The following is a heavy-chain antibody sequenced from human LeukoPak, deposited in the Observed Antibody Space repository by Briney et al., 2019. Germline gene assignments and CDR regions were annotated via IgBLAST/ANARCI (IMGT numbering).Heavy chain of an antibody. J-gene: IGHJ4*02. CDR2: IYYSGST. CDR3: ARDGVWGDYYEPFDY. V-gene: IGHV4-39*07. CDR1: GGSISSSSYY. Sequence: KPSETLSLTCTVSGGSISSSSYYWGWIRQPPGKGLEWIGSIYYSGSTYYNPSLKSRVTISVDTSKNQFSLKLSSVTAADTAVYYCARDGVWGDYYEPFDYWGQGTLVTVSS. D-gene: IGHD3-3*01.